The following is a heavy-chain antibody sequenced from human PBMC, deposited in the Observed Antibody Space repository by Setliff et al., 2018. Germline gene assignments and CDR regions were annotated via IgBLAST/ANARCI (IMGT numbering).Heavy chain of an antibody. V-gene: IGHV1-2*02. D-gene: IGHD1-26*01. J-gene: IGHJ5*02. CDR3: ARSPVAHNSGNYFPMGRFDP. Sequence: ASVKVSCKASGYTFTGYYIHWVRQAPGHGLEWMGWINPNSGGTNFAQKFQGRVTMTRDTSNSTAYMELSRLRSDDTAVYHCARSPVAHNSGNYFPMGRFDPWGQATLVTVSS. CDR2: INPNSGGT. CDR1: GYTFTGYY.